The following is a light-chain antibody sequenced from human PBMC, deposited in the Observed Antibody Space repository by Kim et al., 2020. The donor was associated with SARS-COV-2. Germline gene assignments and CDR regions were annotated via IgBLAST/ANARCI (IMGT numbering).Light chain of an antibody. CDR2: YDS. V-gene: IGLV3-21*04. CDR3: QVWDSSSDHPV. Sequence: PGETARITCGGNNIGSKSVHWYQQKPGQATVLVIYYDSDRPAGIPERFSGSNAGNTATLTISRVEAGDEADYYCQVWDSSSDHPVFGGGTKLTVL. J-gene: IGLJ3*02. CDR1: NIGSKS.